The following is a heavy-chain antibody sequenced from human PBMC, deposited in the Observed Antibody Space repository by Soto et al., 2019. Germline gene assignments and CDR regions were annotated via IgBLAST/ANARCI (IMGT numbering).Heavy chain of an antibody. D-gene: IGHD4-4*01. V-gene: IGHV4-30-2*01. CDR1: GGSISSGGYS. Sequence: PSETLSLTCAVSGGSISSGGYSCSWIRQPPGKGLEWIGYIYHSGSTYYNPSLKSRVTISVDRSKNQFSLKLSSVTAADTAVYYCARGMTTVTTFDYWGQGTLVTSPQ. CDR3: ARGMTTVTTFDY. CDR2: IYHSGST. J-gene: IGHJ4*02.